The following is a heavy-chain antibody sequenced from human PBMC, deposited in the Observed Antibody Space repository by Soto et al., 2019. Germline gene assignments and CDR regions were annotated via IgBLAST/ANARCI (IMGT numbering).Heavy chain of an antibody. Sequence: GGSLRLSCAAPGFTFSSYAMSWVRQAPGKGLEWVSAISGSGGSTYYADSVKGRFTISRDNSKNTLYLQMNSLRAEDTAVYYCAKRGYCSGGSCYHYYYYYMGVWGKGTTVTVSS. J-gene: IGHJ6*03. V-gene: IGHV3-23*01. CDR1: GFTFSSYA. CDR2: ISGSGGST. D-gene: IGHD2-15*01. CDR3: AKRGYCSGGSCYHYYYYYMGV.